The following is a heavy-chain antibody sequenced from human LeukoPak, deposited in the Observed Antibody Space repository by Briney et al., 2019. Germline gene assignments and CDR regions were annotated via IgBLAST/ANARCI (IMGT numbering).Heavy chain of an antibody. Sequence: GGSLRLSCAASGFTFSSYWMSWVRQAPGKGLEWVANIKLDGSETYYVDSVKGRFTISRDNAKNSLYLQMDSLRAEDTAVYYCARDGYDFWSDYPTTLDYWGQGTLVTVSS. CDR2: IKLDGSET. V-gene: IGHV3-7*01. J-gene: IGHJ4*02. D-gene: IGHD3-3*01. CDR1: GFTFSSYW. CDR3: ARDGYDFWSDYPTTLDY.